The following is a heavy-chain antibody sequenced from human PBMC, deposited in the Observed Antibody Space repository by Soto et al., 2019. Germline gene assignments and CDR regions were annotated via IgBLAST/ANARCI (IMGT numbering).Heavy chain of an antibody. CDR3: XXXXXSSCHDY. CDR2: ISAYNGNT. CDR1: GYTFTSYG. V-gene: IGHV1-18*01. J-gene: IGHJ4*02. D-gene: IGHD6-13*01. Sequence: QVQLVQSGAEVKKPGASVKVSCKASGYTFTSYGISWVRQAPGQGLEWMGWISAYNGNTNYAQKPQGRVTMTTETXXXXXXXXXXXXXXXXXXXXXXXXXXXSSCHDYWGQGTLVTVSS.